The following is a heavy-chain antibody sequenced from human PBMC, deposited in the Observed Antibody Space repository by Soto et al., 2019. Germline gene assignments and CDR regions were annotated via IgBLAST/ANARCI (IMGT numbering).Heavy chain of an antibody. J-gene: IGHJ4*02. CDR1: RVSCIPND. CDR3: ARHTPAISISDH. CDR2: IYYSGTT. V-gene: IGHV4-59*08. Sequence: SGTVPLTCPGFRVSCIPNDWAWIRQRPGKGLEWVGYIYYSGTTRYNPSLESRVTLSLDTSKSQFSLRLSSVTASDTSVYYCARHTPAISISDHWGQGTLVTVS. D-gene: IGHD2-15*01.